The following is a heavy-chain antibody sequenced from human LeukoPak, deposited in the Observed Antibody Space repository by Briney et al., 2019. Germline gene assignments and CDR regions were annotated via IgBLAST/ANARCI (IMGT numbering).Heavy chain of an antibody. J-gene: IGHJ6*02. CDR1: GFTFSSYE. V-gene: IGHV3-48*03. CDR2: ISSSGSTI. CDR3: ARSAGTTRYYYYGMDV. D-gene: IGHD1-7*01. Sequence: LAGGSLRLSCAASGFTFSSYEMNWVRQAPGKGLVWVSYISSSGSTIYYADAVKGRFTISRDNAKNSLYLQMNSLRAEDTAVYYCARSAGTTRYYYYGMDVWGQGTTVTVSS.